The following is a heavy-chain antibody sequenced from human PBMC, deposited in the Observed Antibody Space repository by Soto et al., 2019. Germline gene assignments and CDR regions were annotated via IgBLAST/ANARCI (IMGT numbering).Heavy chain of an antibody. CDR2: IKTDGSFT. D-gene: IGHD1-1*01. Sequence: PGGSLRLSCAASGFTFSKHWMHWVRQAPGKGLVWASHIKTDGSFTRDADSVKGRFTISRDNARNTLYLQMNSLRAEDTAVYYCARDNNWSLDYWGQGTLVTVSS. J-gene: IGHJ4*02. CDR3: ARDNNWSLDY. CDR1: GFTFSKHW. V-gene: IGHV3-74*01.